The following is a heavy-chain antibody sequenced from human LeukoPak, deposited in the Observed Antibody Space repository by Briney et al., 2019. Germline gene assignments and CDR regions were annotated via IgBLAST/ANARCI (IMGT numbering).Heavy chain of an antibody. CDR2: IYSSGST. CDR1: GGSIRGYF. J-gene: IGHJ4*02. V-gene: IGHV4-59*08. CDR3: ARHYDSGSYPLDF. D-gene: IGHD3-10*01. Sequence: SETLSLTCTVSGGSIRGYFWSWIRQPPGKGLEWIGHIYSSGSTTYTPSLQGRVTISLDTSKNQFSLTLSSVTAADTAVYYCARHYDSGSYPLDFWGQGTLVTVSS.